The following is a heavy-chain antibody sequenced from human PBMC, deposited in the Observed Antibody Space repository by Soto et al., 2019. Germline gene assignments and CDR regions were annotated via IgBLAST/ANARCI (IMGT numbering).Heavy chain of an antibody. CDR3: ARGHSTDCSNGVCSFFYNHEMDV. D-gene: IGHD2-8*01. CDR1: GYSFTDYH. J-gene: IGHJ6*02. Sequence: ASVKVSCKASGYSFTDYHIHWVRQAPGRGLEWLGRINPKSGGTSTAQKFQGWVTMTRDRSISTVYMELTRLRSDDTAVYFCARGHSTDCSNGVCSFFYNHEMDVWGQGTTVTVSS. CDR2: INPKSGGT. V-gene: IGHV1-2*04.